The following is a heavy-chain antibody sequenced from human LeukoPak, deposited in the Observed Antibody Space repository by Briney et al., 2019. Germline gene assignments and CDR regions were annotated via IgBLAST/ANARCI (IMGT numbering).Heavy chain of an antibody. J-gene: IGHJ3*02. CDR2: ISSSGSTI. D-gene: IGHD2/OR15-2a*01. CDR3: AKDAYYAPANDAFDI. Sequence: PGGSLRLSCAASGFTFSSYEMNWVRQAPGKGLEWVSYISSSGSTIYYADSVKGRFTISRDNAKNSLYLQMNSLRAEDTAVYYCAKDAYYAPANDAFDIWGQGTMVTVSS. CDR1: GFTFSSYE. V-gene: IGHV3-48*03.